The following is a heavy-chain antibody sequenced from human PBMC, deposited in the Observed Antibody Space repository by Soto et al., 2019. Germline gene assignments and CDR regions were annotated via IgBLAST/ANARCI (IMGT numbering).Heavy chain of an antibody. CDR3: VRDLRGEFSSGSSGGLDV. J-gene: IGHJ6*02. V-gene: IGHV1-69*01. D-gene: IGHD3-16*02. CDR2: IIPIFETS. Sequence: LQLVQSGAEVRKPGSSVTVSCRASGGTFGSAAISWVRQAPGQGLEWMGGIIPIFETSTYALKFQGRLTISADESTTAAYMVLSSLRSEDTATYFCVRDLRGEFSSGSSGGLDVWGQGTRVMVSS. CDR1: GGTFGSAA.